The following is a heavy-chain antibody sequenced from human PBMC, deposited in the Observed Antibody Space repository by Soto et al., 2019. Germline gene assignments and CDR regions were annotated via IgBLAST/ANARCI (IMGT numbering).Heavy chain of an antibody. CDR3: ARDAFEIYYKFGLDV. CDR2: ISSSSSYT. CDR1: GFTFSDYY. D-gene: IGHD3-10*01. V-gene: IGHV3-11*06. J-gene: IGHJ6*02. Sequence: GGSLRLSCAASGFTFSDYYMSWIRQAPGKGLEWVSYISSSSSYTNYADSVKGRFTISRDNAKNSLYLQMNSLRADDTAVYYCARDAFEIYYKFGLDVWGQGTPVTVSS.